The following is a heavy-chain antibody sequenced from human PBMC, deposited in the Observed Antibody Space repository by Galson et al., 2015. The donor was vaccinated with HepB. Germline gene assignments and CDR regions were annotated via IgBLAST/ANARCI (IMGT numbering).Heavy chain of an antibody. J-gene: IGHJ6*02. Sequence: SLRLSCAASKFSFSDYAMSWVRQAPGKGLEWLSFISGSGISTYYANSVKVRFTISRDNSNNMLYLQMNSLRAEDTAVYYCAKDQNCTKSVCYTYFYNGMDVWGQGTTVTVSS. CDR2: ISGSGIST. CDR3: AKDQNCTKSVCYTYFYNGMDV. D-gene: IGHD2-8*01. CDR1: KFSFSDYA. V-gene: IGHV3-23*01.